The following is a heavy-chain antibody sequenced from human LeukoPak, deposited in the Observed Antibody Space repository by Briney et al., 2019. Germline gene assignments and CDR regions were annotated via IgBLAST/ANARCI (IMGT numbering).Heavy chain of an antibody. Sequence: SETLSLTCTVSGGSISSYYWSWIRQPPGKGLEWIGYISYSGSTNFNPSLKCRVTISVDTSKNQFSLKLSSVTAADTAVYYCAREGTAGTNLNWFDPWGQGTLVTVSS. CDR2: ISYSGST. V-gene: IGHV4-59*01. CDR1: GGSISSYY. D-gene: IGHD1-1*01. CDR3: AREGTAGTNLNWFDP. J-gene: IGHJ5*02.